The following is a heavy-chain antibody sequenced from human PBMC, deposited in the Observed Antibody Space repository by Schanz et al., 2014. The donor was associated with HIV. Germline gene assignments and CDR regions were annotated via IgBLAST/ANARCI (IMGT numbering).Heavy chain of an antibody. CDR2: IRDSDGIA. D-gene: IGHD3-10*01. CDR3: AKSGNGRSLDF. CDR1: GFTFSASV. V-gene: IGHV3-23*04. J-gene: IGHJ4*02. Sequence: EVQLVESGGGLVQPGGSLRLSCAASGFTFSASVMYWVRQAPGKGLEWVSAIRDSDGIASYADSVKGRFTISRDNSKNTLYLQMNSLRAEDTAVFYCAKSGNGRSLDFWGQGTLLTVSS.